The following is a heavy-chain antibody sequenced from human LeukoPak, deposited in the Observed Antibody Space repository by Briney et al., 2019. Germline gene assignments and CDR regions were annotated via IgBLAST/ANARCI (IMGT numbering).Heavy chain of an antibody. D-gene: IGHD3-22*01. J-gene: IGHJ5*02. CDR2: IYYSGST. CDR1: GGSISRGGYY. CDR3: ARGSFTMIVVPFDH. Sequence: SQTLSLTCTVSGGSISRGGYYWSWLRQHPGKGLEWSVYIYYSGSTYYNPSLKSRVTISVDTSKNQFSLKLSSVTAADTAVYYCARGSFTMIVVPFDHWGQGTLVTVSS. V-gene: IGHV4-31*03.